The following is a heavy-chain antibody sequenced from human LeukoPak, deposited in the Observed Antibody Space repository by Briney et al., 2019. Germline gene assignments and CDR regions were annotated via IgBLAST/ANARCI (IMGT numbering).Heavy chain of an antibody. Sequence: TNYNPSLKSRVTMSVDTSNNQFSLKLSSVTAADTAVYYCAKASPLGGCSGYYFDYYYGMDVWGQGTTVTVSS. CDR3: AKASPLGGCSGYYFDYYYGMDV. V-gene: IGHV4-4*07. J-gene: IGHJ6*02. D-gene: IGHD3-22*01. CDR2: T.